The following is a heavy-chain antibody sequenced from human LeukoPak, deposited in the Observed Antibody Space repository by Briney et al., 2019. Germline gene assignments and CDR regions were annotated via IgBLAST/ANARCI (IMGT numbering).Heavy chain of an antibody. CDR1: GFTFSSYW. CDR2: IKQDGSEK. Sequence: GGSLRLSCAASGFTFSSYWMSWVRQAPGKGLEWVANIKQDGSEKYYVDSVKGRFTISRDNAKNSLYMQMNSLRAEDTSVYSCARGSYYFDYWGQGTLVTVSS. D-gene: IGHD2-15*01. V-gene: IGHV3-7*01. J-gene: IGHJ4*02. CDR3: ARGSYYFDY.